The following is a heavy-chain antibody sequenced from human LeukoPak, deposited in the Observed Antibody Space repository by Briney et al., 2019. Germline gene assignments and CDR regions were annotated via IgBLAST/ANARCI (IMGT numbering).Heavy chain of an antibody. CDR2: ISYDGSNK. CDR3: GRDGAAAAGYIDY. J-gene: IGHJ4*02. D-gene: IGHD6-13*01. CDR1: GFTFSSYG. V-gene: IGHV3-30*03. Sequence: GGSLRLSCAASGFTFSSYGMHWVRQAPGKGLEWVAVISYDGSNKYYAESVKGRFTISRDNSKNTLYLQMNSLRGEDTAVYYCGRDGAAAAGYIDYWGQGTLVTVSS.